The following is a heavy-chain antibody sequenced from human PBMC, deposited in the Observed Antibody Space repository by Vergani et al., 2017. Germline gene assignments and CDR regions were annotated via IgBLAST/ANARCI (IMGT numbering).Heavy chain of an antibody. CDR2: IYYTGRA. CDR3: ARHDSGHYDASYYGLDV. CDR1: GGSISSSSHF. V-gene: IGHV4-39*01. D-gene: IGHD3-16*01. Sequence: QLQLHKSGPGLVKPSETLSLTCTLSGGSISSSSHFWGWLRQTPGKGLEWIGRIYYTGRAYYNPSLKSRVSISVDASKNQFSLKLSSVTAADSAVYYCARHDSGHYDASYYGLDVLGQGTTVTVSS. J-gene: IGHJ6*02.